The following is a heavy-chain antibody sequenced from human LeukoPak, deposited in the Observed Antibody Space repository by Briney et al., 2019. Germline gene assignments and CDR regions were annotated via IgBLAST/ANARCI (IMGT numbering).Heavy chain of an antibody. CDR3: ARDERELPDY. D-gene: IGHD1-26*01. CDR2: ISSSSSYI. V-gene: IGHV3-21*01. CDR1: GFTLSSYY. Sequence: GGSLRLSCAVSGFTLSSYYMNWVRQAPGKGLEWVASISSSSSYIYYADSVKGRFTISRDNSKNTLYLQMNSLRAEDTAVYYCARDERELPDYWGQGTLVTVSS. J-gene: IGHJ4*02.